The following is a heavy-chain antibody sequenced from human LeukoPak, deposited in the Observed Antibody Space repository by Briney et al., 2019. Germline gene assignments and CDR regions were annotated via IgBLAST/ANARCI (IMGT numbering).Heavy chain of an antibody. J-gene: IGHJ4*02. Sequence: GGSLGLPCAVSEFTFATPPRSWSGQAPGKGLEWVSAISVSGDRTWYADSVKGRFTISRDNSKNTLHLQMNSLRAEDTAVYYCAKEIRPNDYWGQGTLVTVSS. CDR2: ISVSGDRT. D-gene: IGHD3-16*01. CDR3: AKEIRPNDY. CDR1: EFTFATPP. V-gene: IGHV3-23*01.